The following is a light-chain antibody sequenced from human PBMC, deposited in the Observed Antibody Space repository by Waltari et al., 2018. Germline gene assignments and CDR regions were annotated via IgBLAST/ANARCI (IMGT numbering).Light chain of an antibody. CDR1: RNVTND. V-gene: IGKV3-15*01. Sequence: EIEVPQTSATLSLPPGERATISCKASRNVTNDLAWYQQTPGQTPRRLICGASTRATDIPDRFAGTGSGADFSLTISSLQSEDVAICYCEFYSRWIWTFGQGTKLEI. CDR2: GAS. J-gene: IGKJ1*01. CDR3: EFYSRWIWT.